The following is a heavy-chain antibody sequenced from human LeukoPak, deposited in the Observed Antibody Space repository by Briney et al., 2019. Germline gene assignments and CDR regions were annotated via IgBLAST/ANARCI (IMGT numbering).Heavy chain of an antibody. CDR3: ARGGGGYCSGGSCYTYYFDY. CDR1: GFTFDDYG. D-gene: IGHD2-15*01. CDR2: INWNGGST. Sequence: GGSLRLSXAASGFTFDDYGMSWVRQAPGKGLEWVSGINWNGGSTGYADSVKGRFTISRDNAKNSLYVQMNSLRAEDTALYYCARGGGGYCSGGSCYTYYFDYWGQGTLVTVSS. V-gene: IGHV3-20*04. J-gene: IGHJ4*02.